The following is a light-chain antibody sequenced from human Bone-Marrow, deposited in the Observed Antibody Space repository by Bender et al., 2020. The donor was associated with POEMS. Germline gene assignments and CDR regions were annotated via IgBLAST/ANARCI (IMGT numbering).Light chain of an antibody. CDR2: TNN. Sequence: QSVLTQPPSVSGTPGQRVTISCSGSGSNIGGYPVNWYQQLPGTAPRLLIYTNNERPSGVPDLFSASKSGTSASLAISGLRSEDEADYYCATWDAKLSGPYVVFGGGTTLTVL. CDR3: ATWDAKLSGPYVV. CDR1: GSNIGGYP. J-gene: IGLJ2*01. V-gene: IGLV1-47*02.